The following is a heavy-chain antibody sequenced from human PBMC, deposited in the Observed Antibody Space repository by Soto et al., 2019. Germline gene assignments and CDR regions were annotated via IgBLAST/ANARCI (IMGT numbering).Heavy chain of an antibody. CDR3: ARVRIAAAWFDP. CDR2: IYYSGST. J-gene: IGHJ5*02. CDR1: GGSISSYY. Sequence: ASETLSLTCTVSGGSISSYYWSWIRQPPGKGLEWIGYIYYSGSTNYNPSLKSRVTISVDTSKNQFSLKLSSVTAADTAVYYCARVRIAAAWFDPWGQGTLVTVSS. D-gene: IGHD6-13*01. V-gene: IGHV4-59*01.